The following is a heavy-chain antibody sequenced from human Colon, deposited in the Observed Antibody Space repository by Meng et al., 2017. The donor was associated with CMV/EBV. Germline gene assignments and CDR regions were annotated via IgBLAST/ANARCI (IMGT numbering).Heavy chain of an antibody. V-gene: IGHV1-18*01. CDR2: ISPYHDKT. CDR1: GCNFVNYC. D-gene: IGHD5-12*01. Sequence: ASVTVSCKACGCNFVNYCITWVRQAPGQGLEWMGWISPYHDKTNYAQRVQDRITMTTDTSTNTAYMALKSLRSDDTAVYYCARDGYSHSWSSEVYSDSWGQGTLVTVSS. CDR3: ARDGYSHSWSSEVYSDS. J-gene: IGHJ4*02.